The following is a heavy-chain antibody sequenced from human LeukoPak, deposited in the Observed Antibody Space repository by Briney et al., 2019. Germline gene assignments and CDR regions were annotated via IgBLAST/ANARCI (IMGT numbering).Heavy chain of an antibody. CDR2: NNAGNGDT. Sequence: ASVKVSCKASGYTFTSYAIHWVRQAPGQRLEWMGWNNAGNGDTKHSQEFQGRISLTRDTSASTAYMELSSLRSDDMAMYYCARGARSCGSTSCYSYLDYWGQGSLVTVSS. D-gene: IGHD2-2*01. J-gene: IGHJ4*02. V-gene: IGHV1-3*02. CDR1: GYTFTSYA. CDR3: ARGARSCGSTSCYSYLDY.